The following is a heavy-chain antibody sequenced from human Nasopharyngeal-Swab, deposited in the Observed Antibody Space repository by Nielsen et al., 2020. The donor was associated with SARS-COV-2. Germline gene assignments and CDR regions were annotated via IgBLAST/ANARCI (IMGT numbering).Heavy chain of an antibody. D-gene: IGHD5-18*01. CDR2: IYYSGST. V-gene: IGHV4-39*07. CDR3: ARDRGRGYSYGSFHS. J-gene: IGHJ5*01. Sequence: VRQMPGKGLEWIGSIYYSGSTYYNPSLKSRVTISVDTSKNQFSLKLSSVTAADTAVYYCARDRGRGYSYGSFHSWGQGTLVTVSS.